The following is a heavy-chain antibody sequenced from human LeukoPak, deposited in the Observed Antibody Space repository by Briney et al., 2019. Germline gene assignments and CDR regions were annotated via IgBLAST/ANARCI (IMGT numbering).Heavy chain of an antibody. CDR3: ARDRMDYNIPYGMDV. J-gene: IGHJ6*02. CDR2: IKQDGGEK. D-gene: IGHD3-9*01. CDR1: GFLFSRYW. V-gene: IGHV3-7*01. Sequence: GGSLRLSCAASGFLFSRYWMNWVRQAPGKGLEWVANIKQDGGEKDYVDSVKGRFTISRDNARNSLYLQMNSLRAEDTGVYYCARDRMDYNIPYGMDVWGQGTTVTVSS.